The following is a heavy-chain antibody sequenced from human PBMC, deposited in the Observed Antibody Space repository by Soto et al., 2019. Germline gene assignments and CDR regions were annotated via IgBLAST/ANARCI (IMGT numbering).Heavy chain of an antibody. V-gene: IGHV1-3*01. CDR3: ARTPYISAWYDFDF. Sequence: ASVKVSCKASGYTFTSYGISWVRQAPGQRLEWMGWINAGNGYTKYSQEFQDRVTITRDTSASTAYMELSTLRSEDTAVYYCARTPYISAWYDFDFWGQGTLVTVSS. CDR1: GYTFTSYG. D-gene: IGHD6-19*01. J-gene: IGHJ4*02. CDR2: INAGNGYT.